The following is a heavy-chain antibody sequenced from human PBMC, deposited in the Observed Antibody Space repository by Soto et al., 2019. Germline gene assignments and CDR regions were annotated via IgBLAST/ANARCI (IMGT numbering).Heavy chain of an antibody. D-gene: IGHD2-2*01. Sequence: EVQLVESGGGLVKPGGSLRLSCAASGFTFSSYSMNWVRQAPGKGLEWVSSISSSSSYIYYADSVKGRFTISRDNAKNSLYLQMNSLRAEETAVYYCARVYCSSTSCYGSGYYYYYYMDVWGKGTTVTVSS. CDR3: ARVYCSSTSCYGSGYYYYYYMDV. CDR2: ISSSSSYI. CDR1: GFTFSSYS. J-gene: IGHJ6*03. V-gene: IGHV3-21*01.